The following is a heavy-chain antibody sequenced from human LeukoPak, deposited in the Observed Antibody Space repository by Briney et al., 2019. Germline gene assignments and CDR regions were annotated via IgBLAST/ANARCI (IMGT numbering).Heavy chain of an antibody. Sequence: ASVKVSCKASGYTFTSYDINWVRQATGQGLEWMGWMNPNSGNTGYAQKFQGRVTMTRNTSISTAYMELSSLRSEDTAVYYCARGRGKMAPNDYYYGMDVWGQGTTVTVSS. CDR2: MNPNSGNT. V-gene: IGHV1-8*01. J-gene: IGHJ6*02. CDR3: ARGRGKMAPNDYYYGMDV. D-gene: IGHD5-24*01. CDR1: GYTFTSYD.